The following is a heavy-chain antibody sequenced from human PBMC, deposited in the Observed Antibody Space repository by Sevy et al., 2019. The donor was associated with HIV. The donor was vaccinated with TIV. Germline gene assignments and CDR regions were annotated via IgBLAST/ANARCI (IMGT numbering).Heavy chain of an antibody. V-gene: IGHV3-11*06. CDR3: ARGWSNYADYYFDY. J-gene: IGHJ4*02. CDR1: GFTFSDYY. D-gene: IGHD4-17*01. CDR2: ISSGSSYT. Sequence: GGSLRLSCAASGFTFSDYYMTWIRQSPGKGLQWISYISSGSSYTNYADSVKGRFTISRDNAKNPLYLEIPTLRTEDTAVYYCARGWSNYADYYFDYWGQGTVVTVSS.